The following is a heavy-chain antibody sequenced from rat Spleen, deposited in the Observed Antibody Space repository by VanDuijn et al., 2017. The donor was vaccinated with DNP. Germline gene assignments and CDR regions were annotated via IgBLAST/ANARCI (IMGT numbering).Heavy chain of an antibody. D-gene: IGHD4-3*01. CDR1: GFTFSNYD. J-gene: IGHJ3*01. Sequence: EVQLVESGGGLVQPGRSMKLSCAASGFTFSNYDMAWVRQAPKKGLEWVASIKTGGGSTYYRDSVKGRFTISRDYAKTSLYLQMDSLRSEDTATYYCTTDNSGLNWFAFWGQGTLVTVSS. V-gene: IGHV5-27*01. CDR3: TTDNSGLNWFAF. CDR2: IKTGGGST.